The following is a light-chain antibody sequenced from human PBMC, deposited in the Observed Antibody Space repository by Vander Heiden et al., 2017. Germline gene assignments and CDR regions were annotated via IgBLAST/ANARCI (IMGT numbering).Light chain of an antibody. CDR2: SAS. CDR1: EDISRW. CDR3: QQANTYPRT. Sequence: DIQMTQSPSSVSASVGDRVTITCRASEDISRWLAWYQQKPGIAPKLLIHSASTLQSGVPSRFSGSGSGTDFTLTISSLQPEDFATYYCQQANTYPRTFGHGTNVDI. V-gene: IGKV1D-12*01. J-gene: IGKJ3*01.